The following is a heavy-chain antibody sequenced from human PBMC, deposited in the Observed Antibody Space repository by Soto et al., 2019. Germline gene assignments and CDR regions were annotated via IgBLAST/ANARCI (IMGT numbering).Heavy chain of an antibody. CDR2: TYYRSKWYN. V-gene: IGHV6-1*01. D-gene: IGHD1-26*01. CDR3: SGGVGDAF. CDR1: GDSVSSNSAA. Sequence: SQTLSLTCTISGDSVSSNSAAWNWIRQSPSRGLEWLGRTYYRSKWYNDYAVSVKSRITINPDTSKNQFSLQLNSLRPADTAMYYCSGGVGDAFWGQGTLVTVSS. J-gene: IGHJ4*02.